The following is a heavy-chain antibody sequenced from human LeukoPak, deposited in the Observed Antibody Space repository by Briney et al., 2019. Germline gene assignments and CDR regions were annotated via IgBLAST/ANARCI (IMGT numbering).Heavy chain of an antibody. D-gene: IGHD5-24*01. V-gene: IGHV3-15*07. J-gene: IGHJ6*02. Sequence: NPGGSPRLSCAASGFIFGNAWMNWVRQAPGKGLEWVGHIKSKIDGGTTEYAAPVKGRFTISRDDSKNTLYLQINSLKTEDTAVYYCTKERYWRDGYNTGYYYGMDVWGQGTTVTVS. CDR1: GFIFGNAW. CDR2: IKSKIDGGTT. CDR3: TKERYWRDGYNTGYYYGMDV.